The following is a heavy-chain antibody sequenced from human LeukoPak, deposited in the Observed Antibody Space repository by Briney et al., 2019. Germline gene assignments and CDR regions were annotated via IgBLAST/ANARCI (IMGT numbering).Heavy chain of an antibody. Sequence: ASVKVSCKDSGYTFTSYAMHWVRQAPGQRLEWMGWINAGNGNTKYSQKFQGRVTITRDTSASTAYMELSSLRSEDTAVYYCAREDGYYYDSSGYRYWGQGTLVTVSS. CDR3: AREDGYYYDSSGYRY. V-gene: IGHV1-3*01. D-gene: IGHD3-22*01. J-gene: IGHJ4*02. CDR2: INAGNGNT. CDR1: GYTFTSYA.